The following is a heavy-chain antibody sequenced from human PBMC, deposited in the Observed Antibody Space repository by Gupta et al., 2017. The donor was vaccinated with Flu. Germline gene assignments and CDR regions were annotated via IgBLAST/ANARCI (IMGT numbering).Heavy chain of an antibody. CDR1: GFTFSSYG. CDR3: ARGDAYYYDSSGQFDY. Sequence: QVQLVESGGGVVQPGRSLRLSCAASGFTFSSYGMHWVRQAPGKGLEWVAVIWYDGSNKYYADSVKGRFTISRDNSKNTLYLQMNNLRAEDTAVYYCARGDAYYYDSSGQFDYWGQGTLVTVSS. CDR2: IWYDGSNK. V-gene: IGHV3-33*01. D-gene: IGHD3-22*01. J-gene: IGHJ4*02.